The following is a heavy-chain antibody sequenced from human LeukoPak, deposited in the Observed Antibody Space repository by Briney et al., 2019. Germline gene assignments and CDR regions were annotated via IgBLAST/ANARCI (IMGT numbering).Heavy chain of an antibody. Sequence: SETLSLTCTVSGGSISSGDYYWSWIRQPPGKGLEWIGYIYYSGSTYYNSSLKSRVTISVDTSKNQFSLKLSSVTAADTAVYYCARAIGGAYYYGSGSTYYYYYGMDVWGQGTTVTVSS. CDR1: GGSISSGDYY. CDR3: ARAIGGAYYYGSGSTYYYYYGMDV. CDR2: IYYSGST. J-gene: IGHJ6*02. D-gene: IGHD3-10*01. V-gene: IGHV4-30-4*01.